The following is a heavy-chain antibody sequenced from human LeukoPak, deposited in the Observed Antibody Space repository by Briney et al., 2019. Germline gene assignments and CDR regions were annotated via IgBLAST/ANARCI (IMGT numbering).Heavy chain of an antibody. CDR3: ARQRTAPPIYEYYGMDV. CDR2: ISYSGTP. D-gene: IGHD3-9*01. J-gene: IGHJ6*02. Sequence: SETLSLTCTVSSDYITSYYWSWIRQPPGKGLEWVGYISYSGTPTYNPPLRGRVTISLDTSKTHFSLRLSSVTAADTAVYYCARQRTAPPIYEYYGMDVWGQGTTVTVSS. V-gene: IGHV4-59*08. CDR1: SDYITSYY.